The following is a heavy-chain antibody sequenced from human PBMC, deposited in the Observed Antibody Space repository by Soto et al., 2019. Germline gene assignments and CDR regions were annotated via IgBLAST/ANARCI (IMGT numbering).Heavy chain of an antibody. CDR1: GGSISSYY. CDR2: IYYSGST. CDR3: ARLATRYYFDY. V-gene: IGHV4-59*01. D-gene: IGHD1-1*01. Sequence: PSETLSLTCTVSGGSISSYYWSWIRQPPWKGLEWIGYIYYSGSTNYNPSLKSRVTISVDTSKNQFSLKMSSVTAADTAVYYCARLATRYYFDYWGQGALVTV. J-gene: IGHJ4*02.